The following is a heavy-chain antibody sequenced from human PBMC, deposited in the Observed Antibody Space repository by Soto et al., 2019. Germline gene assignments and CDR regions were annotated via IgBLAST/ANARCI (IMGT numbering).Heavy chain of an antibody. CDR1: GFTFSSYG. V-gene: IGHV3-33*01. J-gene: IGHJ4*02. D-gene: IGHD2-15*01. CDR2: IWYDGGNK. CDR3: ARDKFLLSY. Sequence: PGGFLRLSCTASGFTFSSYGMHWVRQAPGKGLEWVGIIWYDGGNKYYADSVKGRFTISRDNSKNTLYLQMNSLRAEDTAVYYCARDKFLLSYWGQGTLVTVSS.